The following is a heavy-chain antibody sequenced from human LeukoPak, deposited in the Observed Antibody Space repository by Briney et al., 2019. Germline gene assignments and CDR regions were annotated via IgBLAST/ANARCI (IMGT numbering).Heavy chain of an antibody. CDR1: GGSFSNYY. D-gene: IGHD2-15*01. CDR2: INHGGST. Sequence: SETLSLTCAVYGGSFSNYYWSWIRQPPGKGLEWIGEINHGGSTNYNPSLKSRVTLSVDTSKKQFSLKLSSVTAADTAVYYCARPYCSAGNCYSNFDSWGQGTLVTVSS. CDR3: ARPYCSAGNCYSNFDS. V-gene: IGHV4-34*01. J-gene: IGHJ4*02.